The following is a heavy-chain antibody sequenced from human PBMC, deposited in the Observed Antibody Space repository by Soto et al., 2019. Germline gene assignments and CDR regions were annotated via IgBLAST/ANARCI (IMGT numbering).Heavy chain of an antibody. J-gene: IGHJ4*02. D-gene: IGHD4-17*01. CDR3: ARDHYGDYEVY. CDR2: ISYDGSNK. Sequence: PGGSLRLSCAASGFTFSSYAMHWVRQAPGKGLEWVAVISYDGSNKYYADSVKGRFTISRDNSKNTLYLQMNSLRAEDTAVYYCARDHYGDYEVYWGQGTLVTVSS. V-gene: IGHV3-30-3*01. CDR1: GFTFSSYA.